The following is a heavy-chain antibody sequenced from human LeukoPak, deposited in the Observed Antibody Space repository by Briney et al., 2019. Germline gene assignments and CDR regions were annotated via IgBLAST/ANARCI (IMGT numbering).Heavy chain of an antibody. CDR1: GDSISRSNYY. CDR3: ARRDRYNSGQFDH. Sequence: PSETLSLTCSVSGDSISRSNYYWGWIRQPPGKGLEWIGSIHYTGSTYHNPSLKSRVTMSVDTSKNQFSLKVNSVTATDTAVYYCARRDRYNSGQFDHWGQGTLVTVSS. J-gene: IGHJ4*02. V-gene: IGHV4-39*01. D-gene: IGHD5-18*01. CDR2: IHYTGST.